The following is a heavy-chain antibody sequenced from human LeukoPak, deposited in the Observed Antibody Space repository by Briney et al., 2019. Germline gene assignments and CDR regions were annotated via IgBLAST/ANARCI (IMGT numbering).Heavy chain of an antibody. V-gene: IGHV3-30*18. J-gene: IGHJ3*02. Sequence: GGSLRLSCAASGFTFSSYGMHWVRQAPGKGLEWVAVISYDGSNKYYADSVKGRFTISRDNSKNTLYLQMNSLRAEDTAVYYCAKDQQWLVREPAFDIWGQGTMVTVSS. CDR3: AKDQQWLVREPAFDI. CDR1: GFTFSSYG. D-gene: IGHD6-19*01. CDR2: ISYDGSNK.